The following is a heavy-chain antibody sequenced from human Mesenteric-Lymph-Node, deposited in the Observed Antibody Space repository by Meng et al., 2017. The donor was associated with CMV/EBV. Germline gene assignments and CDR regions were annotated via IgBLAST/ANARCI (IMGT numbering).Heavy chain of an antibody. J-gene: IGHJ2*01. Sequence: ASVKVSCKASGYTFTGYYVHWVRQAPGQGLEWMGWINPNSGDTNFAQKFQGSVSMTRDTSISTAYMELSSLRSDDTAVYYCARVVPSHWYFDLWGRGTLVTVSS. CDR3: ARVVPSHWYFDL. CDR2: INPNSGDT. CDR1: GYTFTGYY. V-gene: IGHV1-2*02.